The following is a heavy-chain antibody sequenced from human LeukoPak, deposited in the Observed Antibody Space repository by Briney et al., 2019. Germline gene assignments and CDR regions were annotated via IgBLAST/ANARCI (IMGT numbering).Heavy chain of an antibody. D-gene: IGHD4-23*01. CDR3: ARDGGNGDYYYCGMDV. J-gene: IGHJ6*02. CDR1: GGSISSGGYY. Sequence: TSETLSLTCTVSGGSISSGGYYWSWIRQHPGKGLEWIGYIYYSGSTYYNPSLKSRVTISVDTSKNQFSLKLSSVTAADTAVYYCARDGGNGDYYYCGMDVWGQGTTVTVSS. V-gene: IGHV4-31*03. CDR2: IYYSGST.